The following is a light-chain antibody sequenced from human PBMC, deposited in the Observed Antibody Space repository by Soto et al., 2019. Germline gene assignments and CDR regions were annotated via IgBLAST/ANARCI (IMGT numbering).Light chain of an antibody. J-gene: IGLJ2*01. V-gene: IGLV1-44*01. CDR3: ATWDDSLSAYVV. CDR2: SNN. Sequence: QSVLTQPPSASGTPGQRVTIPCSGSSSNIGSNTVNWYQQLPGAAPKLLIYSNNQRHSGVPDRFSGSKSGTSASLAISGLQSEDEADYYCATWDDSLSAYVVFGGGTQLTVL. CDR1: SSNIGSNT.